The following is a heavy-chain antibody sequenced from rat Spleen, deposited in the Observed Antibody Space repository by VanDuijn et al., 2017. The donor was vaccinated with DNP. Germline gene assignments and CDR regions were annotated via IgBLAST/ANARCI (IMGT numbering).Heavy chain of an antibody. CDR3: ARRYRYNSAMDA. CDR1: GFTFSAYY. Sequence: EVQLVESGGGLVQPGRSLKLSCAASGFTFSAYYMAWVRQAPTKGLEWVASISTSGGSTYYRDSVKGRFTVSRDNAKSTQYRQMDSLRSEDTASYYCARRYRYNSAMDAWGQGTSVTVSS. J-gene: IGHJ4*01. V-gene: IGHV5-25*01. D-gene: IGHD1-5*01. CDR2: ISTSGGST.